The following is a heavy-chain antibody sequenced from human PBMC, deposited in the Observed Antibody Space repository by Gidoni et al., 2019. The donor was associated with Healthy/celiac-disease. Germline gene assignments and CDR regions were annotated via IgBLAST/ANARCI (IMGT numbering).Heavy chain of an antibody. CDR2: ISSSSSTI. CDR1: GFTFSSYS. Sequence: EVQLVESGGGLVQPGGSLRLSCAASGFTFSSYSMNWVRQAPGKGLEWVSYISSSSSTIYYADSVKGRFTISRDNAKNSLYLQMNSLRAEDTAVYYCARAKQLIQLRDYYYYMDVWGKGTTVTVSS. CDR3: ARAKQLIQLRDYYYYMDV. J-gene: IGHJ6*03. V-gene: IGHV3-48*01. D-gene: IGHD5-18*01.